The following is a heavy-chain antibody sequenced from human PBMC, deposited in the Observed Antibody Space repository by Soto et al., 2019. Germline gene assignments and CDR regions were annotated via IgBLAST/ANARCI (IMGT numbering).Heavy chain of an antibody. V-gene: IGHV4-59*01. J-gene: IGHJ6*02. D-gene: IGHD4-17*01. Sequence: PSETLSLTCTVSGGSINYSCWTWIRQPPGKGLEWIGYISYTGSANYNASLKSRLTISVDTSKNQFSLKLSSVTAADTALYYCARVNYGDYYYGMDVSAQGTTLTVS. CDR1: GGSINYSC. CDR3: ARVNYGDYYYGMDV. CDR2: ISYTGSA.